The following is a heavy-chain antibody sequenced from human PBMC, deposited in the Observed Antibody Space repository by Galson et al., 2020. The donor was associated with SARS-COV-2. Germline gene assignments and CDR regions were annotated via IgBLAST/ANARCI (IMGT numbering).Heavy chain of an antibody. Sequence: TGGSLRLSCAASGFTFSSYEMNWVRQAPGKGLEWVSYISSSGSTIYYADSVKGRFTISRDNAKNSLYLQMNSLRAEDMAVYYCARGGALFCSTSCYSGDPGSGMDVWGQGTMVTVSS. J-gene: IGHJ6*02. CDR3: ARGGALFCSTSCYSGDPGSGMDV. CDR1: GFTFSSYE. CDR2: ISSSGSTI. D-gene: IGHD2-2*02. V-gene: IGHV3-48*03.